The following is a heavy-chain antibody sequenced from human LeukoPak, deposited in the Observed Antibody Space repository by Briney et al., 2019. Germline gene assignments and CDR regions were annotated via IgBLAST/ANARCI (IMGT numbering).Heavy chain of an antibody. CDR2: ISSSGNTR. CDR1: GFMFGGYY. D-gene: IGHD3-3*01. Sequence: GGSLRLSCAASGFMFGGYYMSWIRQAPGKGLEWVSYISSSGNTRQYGDSVKGRFTISRDNAKNVLYLQMSSLRAEDTAVYYCARDRNSDFWSGYYTNYFDYWGQGTLVIVSS. V-gene: IGHV3-11*04. CDR3: ARDRNSDFWSGYYTNYFDY. J-gene: IGHJ4*02.